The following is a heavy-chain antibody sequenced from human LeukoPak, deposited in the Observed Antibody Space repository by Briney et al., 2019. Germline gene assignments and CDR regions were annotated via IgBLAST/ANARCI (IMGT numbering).Heavy chain of an antibody. V-gene: IGHV3-30-3*01. D-gene: IGHD3-22*01. CDR2: ISYDGSNK. CDR1: GFTFSSYA. Sequence: PGRSLRLSCAASGFTFSSYAMHWVRQAPGKGLEWVAVISYDGSNKYYADSVKGRFTISRDNSKSTLYLQMNSLRAEDTAVYYCASSGYYYDSSGLYFDYWGQGTLVTVSS. J-gene: IGHJ4*02. CDR3: ASSGYYYDSSGLYFDY.